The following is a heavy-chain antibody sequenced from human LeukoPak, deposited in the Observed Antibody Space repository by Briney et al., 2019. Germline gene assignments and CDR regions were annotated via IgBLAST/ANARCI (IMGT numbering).Heavy chain of an antibody. Sequence: PGGSLRLSCAASGFTFSSYAMHWVRQAPGKGLERVAVISYDGSNKYYADSVKGRFTISRDNSKNTLYLQMNSLRAEDTAVYYCARVRGLAAAGPIDYWGQGTLVTVSS. CDR2: ISYDGSNK. J-gene: IGHJ4*02. V-gene: IGHV3-30-3*01. CDR3: ARVRGLAAAGPIDY. CDR1: GFTFSSYA. D-gene: IGHD6-13*01.